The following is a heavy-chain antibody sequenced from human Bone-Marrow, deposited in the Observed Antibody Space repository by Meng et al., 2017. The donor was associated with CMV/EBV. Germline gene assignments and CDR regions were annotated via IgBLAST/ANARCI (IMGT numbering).Heavy chain of an antibody. J-gene: IGHJ6*02. V-gene: IGHV3-11*04. CDR1: GFTVSSNY. D-gene: IGHD1-26*01. Sequence: GESLKISCAASGFTVSSNYMSWVRHAPGKGLGWVSYISSSGSTIYYADSVKGRFSISRDNAKNSLYLHMNSLRAEATAVYYCARERSWHDFYGMDVWGQGTTVTVSS. CDR2: ISSSGSTI. CDR3: ARERSWHDFYGMDV.